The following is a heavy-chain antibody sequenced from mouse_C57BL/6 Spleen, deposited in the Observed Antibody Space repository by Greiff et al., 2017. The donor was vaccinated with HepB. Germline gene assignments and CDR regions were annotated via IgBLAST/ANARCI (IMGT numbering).Heavy chain of an antibody. V-gene: IGHV5-17*01. J-gene: IGHJ1*03. CDR2: ISSGSSTI. CDR1: GFTFSDYG. D-gene: IGHD1-1*01. Sequence: EVMLVESGGGLVKPGGSLKLSCAASGFTFSDYGMHWVRQAPEKGLEWVAYISSGSSTIYYADTVKGRFTISRDNAKNTLLLQMSSLRSEDTAMYYCARFYADWYFEVWGTGTTVTVAS. CDR3: ARFYADWYFEV.